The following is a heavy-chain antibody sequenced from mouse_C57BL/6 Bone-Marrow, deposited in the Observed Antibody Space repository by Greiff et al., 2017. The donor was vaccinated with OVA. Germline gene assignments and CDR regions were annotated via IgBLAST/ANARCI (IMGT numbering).Heavy chain of an antibody. V-gene: IGHV5-9-1*02. CDR1: GFTFSSYA. J-gene: IGHJ1*03. CDR2: ISSGGDYI. CDR3: NYGSSFYWYFDF. D-gene: IGHD1-1*01. Sequence: EVQLVESGEGLVKPGGSLKLSCAASGFTFSSYAMSWVRQTPEKRLEWVAYISSGGDYIYYADTVKGRFTISRDNARNTLSLQMSSLKSEDTAMYYCNYGSSFYWYFDFWGTGTTVTVSS.